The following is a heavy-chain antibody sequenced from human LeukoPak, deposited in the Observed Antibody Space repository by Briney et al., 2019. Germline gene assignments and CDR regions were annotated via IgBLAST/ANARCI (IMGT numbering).Heavy chain of an antibody. CDR2: INPSGGST. D-gene: IGHD2-15*01. Sequence: GASVKVSFKASGYTFTSYYMHWVRQAPGQGLEWMGLINPSGGSTSYAQKFQGRVTMARDTSTSTVYMELSSLRSEDTAVYYCARGRKDRYCSGGSCYSVWFDPWGQGTLVTVSS. V-gene: IGHV1-46*01. CDR1: GYTFTSYY. CDR3: ARGRKDRYCSGGSCYSVWFDP. J-gene: IGHJ5*02.